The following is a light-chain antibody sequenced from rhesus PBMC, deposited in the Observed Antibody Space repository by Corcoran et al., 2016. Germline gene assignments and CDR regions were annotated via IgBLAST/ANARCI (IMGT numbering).Light chain of an antibody. CDR1: QSISRH. Sequence: EIVMTQSPATLALSPGERATLSCRASQSISRHLAWYQQKPGQAHWLPIYGASTRATGIQDRSSGSWSGTEYTLTLTSLEPEDVGVYFCRQTSNWPQYIFGQGTKVEIK. V-gene: IGKV3-24*04. CDR2: GAS. J-gene: IGKJ2*01. CDR3: RQTSNWPQYI.